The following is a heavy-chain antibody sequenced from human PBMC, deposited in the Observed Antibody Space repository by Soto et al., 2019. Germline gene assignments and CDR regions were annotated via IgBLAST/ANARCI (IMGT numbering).Heavy chain of an antibody. CDR3: AGGVHGFAL. CDR1: GGSIGSYY. D-gene: IGHD4-17*01. Sequence: QVQLQESGPGLVKPSETLSLTCTVSGGSIGSYYYSWIRQPPGKGLAWIGYICYSGSTSYNPTLKSRVLISLDMSKRQFSLRLSCASAAGTAVYYCAGGVHGFALWGPGTMVTVSS. J-gene: IGHJ3*01. V-gene: IGHV4-59*01. CDR2: ICYSGST.